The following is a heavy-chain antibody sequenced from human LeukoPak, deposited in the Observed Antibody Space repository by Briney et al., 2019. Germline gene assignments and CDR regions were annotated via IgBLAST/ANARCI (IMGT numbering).Heavy chain of an antibody. CDR3: ARVGGSYIFDY. D-gene: IGHD1-26*01. CDR1: GFTFSSYA. Sequence: GGSLRLSCAASGFTFSSYAMLWVRQAPGKGLEYVSAISSNGGSTYYANSVKGRFTISRDNSKNTLYLQMVSLRAEDMAVYYCARVGGSYIFDYWGQGTLVTVSS. CDR2: ISSNGGST. J-gene: IGHJ4*02. V-gene: IGHV3-64*01.